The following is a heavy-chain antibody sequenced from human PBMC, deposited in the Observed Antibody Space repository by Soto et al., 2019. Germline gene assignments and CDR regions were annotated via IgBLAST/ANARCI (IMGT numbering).Heavy chain of an antibody. CDR3: ARAVGNYYGMDV. V-gene: IGHV3-11*06. CDR1: GFTFSDYY. J-gene: IGHJ6*02. CDR2: SDGSSAYT. Sequence: QVQLVESGGGLVKPGGSPRLSCAASGFTFSDYYMNWIRQAPGKGLEWLSYSDGSSAYTNYADSVKGRFTISRDNAKNSLFLQLTSLRDEDTAVYCARAVGNYYGMDVWGQGTTVTVSS. D-gene: IGHD1-26*01.